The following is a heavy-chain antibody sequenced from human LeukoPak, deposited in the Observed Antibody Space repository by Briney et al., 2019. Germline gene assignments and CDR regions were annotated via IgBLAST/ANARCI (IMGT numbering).Heavy chain of an antibody. J-gene: IGHJ5*02. Sequence: PGGSLRLSCAASEFTFPSYVMTWVRQAPGKGLEWVSSIDASGDSTYYADSVKGRFTISRDNFKNTLYLQMNSLRGEDMAIYYCATPGARWDRGWFDPWGQGTLVTVSS. V-gene: IGHV3-23*01. CDR2: IDASGDST. CDR1: EFTFPSYV. D-gene: IGHD1-26*01. CDR3: ATPGARWDRGWFDP.